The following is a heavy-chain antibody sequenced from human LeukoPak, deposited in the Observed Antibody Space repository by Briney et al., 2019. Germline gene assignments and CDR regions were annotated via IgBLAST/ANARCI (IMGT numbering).Heavy chain of an antibody. CDR3: ARGLDGDYDYYYYYGMDV. Sequence: KTSETLSLTCAVYGGSFSGCYWSWIRQPPGKGLEWLGEINHSGSTNYNPSLKSRVTISVDTSKNQFSLKLSSVTAADTAVYYCARGLDGDYDYYYYYGMDVWGQGTTVTVSS. V-gene: IGHV4-34*01. CDR2: INHSGST. CDR1: GGSFSGCY. D-gene: IGHD4-17*01. J-gene: IGHJ6*02.